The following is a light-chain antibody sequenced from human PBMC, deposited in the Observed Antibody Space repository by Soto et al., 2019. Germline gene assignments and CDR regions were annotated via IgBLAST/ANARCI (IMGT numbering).Light chain of an antibody. J-gene: IGLJ2*01. Sequence: QSVLTQPPSASGTPGQRVTISCSGSSSNIGSNTVNWYQQLPGTAPKLLIYSNNQRPSGVPDRFSGSKSGTSASLAISGLQSEDEADYYCAAWDDSLNALVFGGGTKLTAL. V-gene: IGLV1-44*01. CDR3: AAWDDSLNALV. CDR1: SSNIGSNT. CDR2: SNN.